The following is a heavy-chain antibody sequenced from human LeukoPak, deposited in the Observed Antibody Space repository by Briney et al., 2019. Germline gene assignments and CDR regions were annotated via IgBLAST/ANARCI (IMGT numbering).Heavy chain of an antibody. CDR2: IYSSGST. CDR3: ARHSMYYDFWSGYWHGMDV. J-gene: IGHJ6*02. V-gene: IGHV4-4*07. D-gene: IGHD3-3*01. CDR1: GGSISSNY. Sequence: SETLSLTCTVSGGSISSNYWSWIRQPAGKGLEWIGRIYSSGSTNYNAALKSRVTMSVDSSRNQFSLKLSSVTAADTAVYYCARHSMYYDFWSGYWHGMDVWGQGTTVTVSS.